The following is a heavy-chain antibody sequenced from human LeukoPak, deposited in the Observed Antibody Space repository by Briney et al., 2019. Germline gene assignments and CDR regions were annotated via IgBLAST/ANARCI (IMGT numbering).Heavy chain of an antibody. CDR1: GGSISSSGYY. CDR2: IYYSGIT. D-gene: IGHD3-10*02. CDR3: ATLLSSSYYFDY. J-gene: IGHJ4*02. V-gene: IGHV4-39*02. Sequence: PSETLSLTCTVSGGSISSSGYYWGWIRQSPGEGLEWIGNIYYSGITYYNLYNPSLKSRVIISVDTSKNHFSLKLSSVTAADTAVYFCATLLSSSYYFDYWGQGTLVTVSS.